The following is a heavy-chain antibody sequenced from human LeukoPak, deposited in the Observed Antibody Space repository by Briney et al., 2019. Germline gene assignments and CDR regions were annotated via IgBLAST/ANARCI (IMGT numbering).Heavy chain of an antibody. CDR1: GGSVSSGSYY. Sequence: PSETLSLTCTVSGGSVSSGSYYWSWIRQPPGKGLEWIGYIYYSGSTNYNPSLKSRVTISVDTSKNQFSLKLSSVTAADTAVYYCARDRGRPVAGFDYWGQGTLVTASS. V-gene: IGHV4-61*01. CDR3: ARDRGRPVAGFDY. D-gene: IGHD6-19*01. J-gene: IGHJ4*02. CDR2: IYYSGST.